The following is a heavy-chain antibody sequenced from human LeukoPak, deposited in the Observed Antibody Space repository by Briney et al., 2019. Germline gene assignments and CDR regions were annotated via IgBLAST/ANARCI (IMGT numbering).Heavy chain of an antibody. V-gene: IGHV3-74*01. CDR3: ATKQWLAPPPDS. Sequence: PGGSLRLSCAASGFTFSKYWMLWVRQAPGKGLESVSRINTDGTVTTYADSVKCRFTSSRDNADNTMFLQMNSVRDEDTAVYYCATKQWLAPPPDSWGAGTPVTVSS. J-gene: IGHJ4*02. D-gene: IGHD6-19*01. CDR1: GFTFSKYW. CDR2: INTDGTVT.